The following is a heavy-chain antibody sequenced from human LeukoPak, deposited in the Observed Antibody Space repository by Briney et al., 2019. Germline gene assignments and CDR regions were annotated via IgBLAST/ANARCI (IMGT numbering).Heavy chain of an antibody. V-gene: IGHV3-23*01. CDR1: GFTFSSSA. CDR2: ISARGIST. J-gene: IGHJ4*02. Sequence: GGSLRLSCAASGFTFSSSAMSWVRQAPGKGLEWVSSISARGISTYYADSVKGRFTVSRDNSKNTLYLQMNSLRGDDIGVYYCAKSFDFSNGHSPILTPFDSWGQGTLVSVSS. CDR3: AKSFDFSNGHSPILTPFDS. D-gene: IGHD3-3*01.